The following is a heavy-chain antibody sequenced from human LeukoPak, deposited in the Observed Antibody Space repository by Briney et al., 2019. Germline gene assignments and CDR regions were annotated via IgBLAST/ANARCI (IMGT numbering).Heavy chain of an antibody. CDR3: ARTAGWSYGFDY. D-gene: IGHD3-16*01. CDR1: GGSISSGDYY. CDR2: IYNSGTT. Sequence: PSQTLSLTCTVSGGSISSGDYYWTWIRQHPGKGLEWIGYIYNSGTTYYNPSLESRVTISGDTPKNQFSLKLSSVTAADTAVYYCARTAGWSYGFDYWGQGTLVTVSS. V-gene: IGHV4-31*03. J-gene: IGHJ4*02.